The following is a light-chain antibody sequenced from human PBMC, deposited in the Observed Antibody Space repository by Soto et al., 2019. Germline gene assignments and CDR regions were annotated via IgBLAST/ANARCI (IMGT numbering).Light chain of an antibody. CDR3: LLYYGGAQLV. V-gene: IGLV7-43*01. CDR2: TTN. Sequence: QAVVTQEPSLTVSPGGTVTLTCASSTGAVTSGNYPSWFQQKPGQTPRTLIYTTNSRHSWTPARFSGSLLGGKAARTLSGVQPEDEAEYYCLLYYGGAQLVFGGGTPLTVL. J-gene: IGLJ3*02. CDR1: TGAVTSGNY.